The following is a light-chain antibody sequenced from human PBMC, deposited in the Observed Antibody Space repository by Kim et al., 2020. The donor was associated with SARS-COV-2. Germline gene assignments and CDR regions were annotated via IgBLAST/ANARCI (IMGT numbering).Light chain of an antibody. J-gene: IGKJ2*02. CDR2: WAS. Sequence: RATINCKSSQSLLYSSNNKNYLAWYQQKPGQPPKLLIYWASTRESGVPDRFSGSGSGTDFTLTITSLQAEDVAVYYCQQYYSTPCTFGQGTKLEI. V-gene: IGKV4-1*01. CDR1: QSLLYSSNNKNY. CDR3: QQYYSTPCT.